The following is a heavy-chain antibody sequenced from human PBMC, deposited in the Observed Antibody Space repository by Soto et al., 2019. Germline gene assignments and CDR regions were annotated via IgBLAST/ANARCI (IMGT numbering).Heavy chain of an antibody. J-gene: IGHJ4*02. V-gene: IGHV4-39*01. CDR1: GGSISSSSYS. Sequence: PLETLSLTCTVSGGSISSSSYSWGWIRQPPGKGLEWIGSIYYSGSTYYNPSLKSRVTISVDTSKNQFSLKLSSVTAADTAVYYCATWYDGSGSDYKGGFDYWGQGTLVTVSS. CDR3: ATWYDGSGSDYKGGFDY. CDR2: IYYSGST. D-gene: IGHD3-10*01.